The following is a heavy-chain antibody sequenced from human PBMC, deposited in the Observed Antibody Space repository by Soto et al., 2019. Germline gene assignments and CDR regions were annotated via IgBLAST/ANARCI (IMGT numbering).Heavy chain of an antibody. V-gene: IGHV3-23*01. CDR3: AKTTLARGVLRFGESSHFDY. CDR2: ISGSGGST. J-gene: IGHJ4*02. D-gene: IGHD3-10*01. Sequence: EVQLLESGGGLVQPGGSLRLSCAASGFTFSSYAMSWVRQAPGKGLEWVSAISGSGGSTYYADSVKGRFTISRDNSKNTLYLQMNSLRAEDTAVYYCAKTTLARGVLRFGESSHFDYWGQGTLVTVSS. CDR1: GFTFSSYA.